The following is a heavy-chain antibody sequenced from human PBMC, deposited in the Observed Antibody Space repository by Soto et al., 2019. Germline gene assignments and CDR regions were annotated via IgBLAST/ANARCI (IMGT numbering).Heavy chain of an antibody. D-gene: IGHD5-18*01. V-gene: IGHV1-3*04. J-gene: IGHJ6*03. CDR3: ARYPYYSYCYMDG. CDR1: GYTFTSFA. Sequence: ASVKVSCKASGYTFTSFAIHWVRQAPGQRPEWMGWINTGNGNTKYSQKFQDRVTITRDTSASTAYMELSSLRSEDTAVYYCARYPYYSYCYMDGWGKGTTVTVSS. CDR2: INTGNGNT.